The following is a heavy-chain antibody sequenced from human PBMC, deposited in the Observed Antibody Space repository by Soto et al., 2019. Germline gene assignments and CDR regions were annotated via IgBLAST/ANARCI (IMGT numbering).Heavy chain of an antibody. D-gene: IGHD3-3*01. CDR1: GYTFTSYD. CDR2: MNPNSGNT. CDR3: ARGKVYDFWSGYLGSYGMDV. Sequence: ASVKVSCKASGYTFTSYDINWARQATGQGLEWMGWMNPNSGNTGYAQKFQGRVTMTRNTSISTAYMELSSLRSEDTAVYYCARGKVYDFWSGYLGSYGMDVWGQGTTVTVSS. J-gene: IGHJ6*02. V-gene: IGHV1-8*01.